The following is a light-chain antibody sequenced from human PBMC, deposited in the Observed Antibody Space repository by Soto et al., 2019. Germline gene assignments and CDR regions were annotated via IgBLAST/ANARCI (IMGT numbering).Light chain of an antibody. CDR3: QPYNSYWT. J-gene: IGKJ1*01. CDR1: QSISSW. CDR2: DVS. V-gene: IGKV1-5*01. Sequence: DDRVTQSPATLSASVGDRGTITCRASQSISSWLAWYKQKPGKAPKLLIYDVSSLESGVPSRFSGRGSGTEFTLTFISLERDDFPVYNSQPYNSYWTFGEGSMGDVK.